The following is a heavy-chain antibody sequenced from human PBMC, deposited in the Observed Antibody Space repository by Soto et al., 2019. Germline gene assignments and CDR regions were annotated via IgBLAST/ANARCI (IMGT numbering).Heavy chain of an antibody. J-gene: IGHJ4*02. CDR1: GCNVGAFA. CDR2: ISVSDVFI. D-gene: IGHD1-1*01. Sequence: GGSLRRSFAAAGCNVGAFAVNRVRQAPGKGLECVAGISVSDVFIYSSDSVRGWFYISRDASENILYLQMNSLRVDDTALYHCTRETIAGTTGLDSWGPGPLVTASS. V-gene: IGHV3-23*01. CDR3: TRETIAGTTGLDS.